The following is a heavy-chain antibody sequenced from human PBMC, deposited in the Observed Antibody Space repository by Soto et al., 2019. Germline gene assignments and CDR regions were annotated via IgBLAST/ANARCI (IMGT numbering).Heavy chain of an antibody. D-gene: IGHD3-22*01. CDR3: ERYPEGNYDRSGYYPPRVDS. V-gene: IGHV1-69*06. CDR1: GGTFSTYA. J-gene: IGHJ4*02. Sequence: QVRLVQSGAEVKRPGSSVKVSCTASGGTFSTYALSWVRQAPGQGLDWMGGIIPVFGTPDLAPKFQGRVTITADTSISTAYLDVYSLRSEHTALYYCERYPEGNYDRSGYYPPRVDSWGQGTLVTVSS. CDR2: IIPVFGTP.